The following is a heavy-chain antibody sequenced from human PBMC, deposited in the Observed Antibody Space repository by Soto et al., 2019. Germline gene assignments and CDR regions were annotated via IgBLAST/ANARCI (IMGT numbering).Heavy chain of an antibody. J-gene: IGHJ6*02. V-gene: IGHV1-18*01. Sequence: ASVKVSCKASGYSFTSYGISWVLQAPGQGLEWMGWISAYNGNTNYAQKFQGRVTMTTDTSTSTAYMELRSLRSDDTAVYYCARDWKEGYGSRYYYHGMDVWGQGTTVTVSS. CDR1: GYSFTSYG. CDR3: ARDWKEGYGSRYYYHGMDV. D-gene: IGHD3-16*01. CDR2: ISAYNGNT.